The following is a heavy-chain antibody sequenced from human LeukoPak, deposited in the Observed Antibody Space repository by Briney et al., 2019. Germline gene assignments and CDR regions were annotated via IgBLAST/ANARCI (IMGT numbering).Heavy chain of an antibody. CDR3: ARIVRATAMVLRGAVDV. J-gene: IGHJ6*02. Sequence: SVKVSCKASGGTFSSYAISWVRQAPGQGLEWMGGIIPIFGTANYAQKFQGRVTITADESTSTAYMELSSLRSEDTAVYYCARIVRATAMVLRGAVDVWGQGTTVTVSS. V-gene: IGHV1-69*01. D-gene: IGHD5-18*01. CDR1: GGTFSSYA. CDR2: IIPIFGTA.